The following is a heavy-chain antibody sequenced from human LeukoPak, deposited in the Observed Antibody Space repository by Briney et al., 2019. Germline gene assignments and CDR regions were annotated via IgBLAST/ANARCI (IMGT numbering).Heavy chain of an antibody. Sequence: GGSLRLSCAASGFTFSNYEMNWLRQAPGKGLEWVSYINSGGSIIYYADSVKGRFTISRDNAKNSLYLQTNSLRAEDTAVYYCARAAHSAFDIWGQGTMVTVSS. CDR1: GFTFSNYE. CDR3: ARAAHSAFDI. V-gene: IGHV3-48*03. CDR2: INSGGSII. J-gene: IGHJ3*02.